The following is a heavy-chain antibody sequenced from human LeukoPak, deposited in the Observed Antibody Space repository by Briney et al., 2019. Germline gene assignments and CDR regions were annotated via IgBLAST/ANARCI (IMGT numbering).Heavy chain of an antibody. Sequence: SVKVSCKASGGTFSSYAISWVRQAPGQGLEWMGGIIPIFGTANYAQKFQGRVTITADESTSTAYMELSSLRSEDTAVYYCARGVLRFLEWLLYWGQGTLVTVFS. CDR3: ARGVLRFLEWLLY. CDR2: IIPIFGTA. V-gene: IGHV1-69*13. D-gene: IGHD3-3*01. J-gene: IGHJ4*02. CDR1: GGTFSSYA.